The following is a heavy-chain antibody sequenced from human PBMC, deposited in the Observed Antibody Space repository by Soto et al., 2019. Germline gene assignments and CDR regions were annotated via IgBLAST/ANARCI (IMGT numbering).Heavy chain of an antibody. V-gene: IGHV1-69*13. CDR1: GGAFNSCV. CDR3: ARVPHVITMVRGVIFYLSSWFDP. D-gene: IGHD3-10*01. J-gene: IGHJ5*02. Sequence: SVHVSWEHSGGAFNSCVINWVREAPVKVLELMGGIIPIFGTANYAQKFQGRVTITADESTSTAYMELSSLRAEDTAVYYCARVPHVITMVRGVIFYLSSWFDPWGRGTLV. CDR2: IIPIFGTA.